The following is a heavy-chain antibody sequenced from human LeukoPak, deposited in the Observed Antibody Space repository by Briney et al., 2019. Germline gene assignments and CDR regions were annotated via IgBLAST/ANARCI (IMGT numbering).Heavy chain of an antibody. CDR2: ISNDGNNK. J-gene: IGHJ2*01. CDR3: AKDADTATIIYWYFDL. CDR1: GFTFSGYG. Sequence: GRSLRLSCTASGFTFSGYGMHWVRQAPGKGLEWVAVISNDGNNKYYADSVKGRFTISRDNSKNMLYLQMNNLRPEDTAVYHCAKDADTATIIYWYFDLWGRGTLVTVSS. V-gene: IGHV3-30*18. D-gene: IGHD5-18*01.